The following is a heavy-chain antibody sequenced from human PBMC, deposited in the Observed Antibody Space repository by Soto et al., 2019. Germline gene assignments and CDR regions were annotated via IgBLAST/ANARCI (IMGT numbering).Heavy chain of an antibody. V-gene: IGHV3-7*01. Sequence: PGGSLRLSCVASGFNFKKFAMAWVRQAPGKGLEWVANINPDGSEKRYVDSVKGRFTISRDNAKNSLYLQMTSLTAEDSALYYCSRSLDSWGQGTRVTVSS. CDR1: GFNFKKFA. CDR3: SRSLDS. J-gene: IGHJ4*02. CDR2: INPDGSEK.